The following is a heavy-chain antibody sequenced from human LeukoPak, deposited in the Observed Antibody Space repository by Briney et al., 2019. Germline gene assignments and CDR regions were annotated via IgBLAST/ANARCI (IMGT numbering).Heavy chain of an antibody. Sequence: GGSLRLSCAASGFTFSSYAMHWVRQAPGKGLEWVSAISGSGGSTYYADSVKGRFTISRDNSKNTLYLQMNSLRAEDTAVYYCAKDCSGGSCYGHWGQGTLVTVSS. D-gene: IGHD2-15*01. J-gene: IGHJ4*02. CDR1: GFTFSSYA. V-gene: IGHV3-23*01. CDR3: AKDCSGGSCYGH. CDR2: ISGSGGST.